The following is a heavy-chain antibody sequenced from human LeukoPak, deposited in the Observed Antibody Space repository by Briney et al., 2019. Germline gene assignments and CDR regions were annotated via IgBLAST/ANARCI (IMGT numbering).Heavy chain of an antibody. CDR2: ISDDGSYK. CDR1: GFTFSTSG. Sequence: PGGSLRLSCAASGFTFSTSGMHWVRQAPGKGLEWVAVISDDGSYKYYADSVKGRFTISRDNSKNTLYLQMNNLRAEDTAVYYCAKDGGRSGWFSWNFDCWGRGTLVTVSS. CDR3: AKDGGRSGWFSWNFDC. D-gene: IGHD6-19*01. J-gene: IGHJ4*02. V-gene: IGHV3-30*18.